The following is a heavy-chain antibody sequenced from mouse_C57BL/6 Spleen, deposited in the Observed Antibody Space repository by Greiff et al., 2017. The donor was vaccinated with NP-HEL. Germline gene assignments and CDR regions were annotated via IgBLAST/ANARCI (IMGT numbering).Heavy chain of an antibody. CDR1: GYTFTSYW. V-gene: IGHV1-50*01. CDR2: IDPSDSYT. CDR3: ARSDDYDPSFDY. Sequence: QVQLQQPGAELVKPGASVKLSCKASGYTFTSYWMQWVKQRPGQGLEWIGEIDPSDSYTNYNQKFKGKATLTVDTSSSTAYMQLSSLTSEDSAVYDCARSDDYDPSFDYWGQGTTLTVSS. J-gene: IGHJ2*01. D-gene: IGHD2-4*01.